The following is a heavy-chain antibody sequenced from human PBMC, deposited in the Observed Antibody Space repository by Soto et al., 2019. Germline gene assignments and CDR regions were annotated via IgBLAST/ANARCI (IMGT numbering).Heavy chain of an antibody. CDR1: GGSISTGGYY. V-gene: IGHV4-31*03. J-gene: IGHJ4*02. D-gene: IGHD4-17*01. CDR2: IYYSGST. CDR3: ARGLSVTLFDN. Sequence: QGQLQESGPGLVKHSQTLSHTCTVSGGSISTGGYYWTWIRQHPGKGLEWIGYIYYSGSTYYNPSLKSRVNISVDTSKNQFSLKLSSVTAAATAVYYCARGLSVTLFDNWGQGTLVTVSS.